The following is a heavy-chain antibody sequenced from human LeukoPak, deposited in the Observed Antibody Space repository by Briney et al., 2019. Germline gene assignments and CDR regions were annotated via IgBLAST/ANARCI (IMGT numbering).Heavy chain of an antibody. CDR3: AREPGRRLRYFDCPFDY. Sequence: GASVKVSCKASGYTFTSYGISWVRQAPGQGLEWMGWISAYNGNTNYAQKLQGRVTMTKDTSTSTAYMELRSLRSDDTAVYYCAREPGRRLRYFDCPFDYWGQGTLVTVSS. J-gene: IGHJ4*02. V-gene: IGHV1-18*01. CDR2: ISAYNGNT. D-gene: IGHD3-9*01. CDR1: GYTFTSYG.